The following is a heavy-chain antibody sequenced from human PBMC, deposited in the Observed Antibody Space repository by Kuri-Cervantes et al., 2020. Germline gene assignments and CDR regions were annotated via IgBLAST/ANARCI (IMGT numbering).Heavy chain of an antibody. Sequence: LSLTCAASGFTFSSYSMNWVRQAPGKGLEWVSYISSSGSTIYYADSVKGRFTISRDNAKNSLYLQMNSLRAEDTAVYYCARERVPDYWGQGTLVTVSS. D-gene: IGHD3-10*01. CDR3: ARERVPDY. CDR2: ISSSGSTI. CDR1: GFTFSSYS. V-gene: IGHV3-48*04. J-gene: IGHJ4*02.